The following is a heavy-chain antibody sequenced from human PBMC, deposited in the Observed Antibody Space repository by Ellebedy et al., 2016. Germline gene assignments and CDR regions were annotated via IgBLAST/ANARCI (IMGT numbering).Heavy chain of an antibody. CDR2: ISYDGSNK. J-gene: IGHJ6*02. D-gene: IGHD2-8*01. Sequence: GGSLRLSCAASGFTFSSYTMHWVRQAPGKGLEWVAVISYDGSNKYYADSVKGRFTISRDNSKNTLYLQMNSLRAEDTAVYYCARANIVLMVYAILGDGMDVWGQGTTVTVSS. CDR3: ARANIVLMVYAILGDGMDV. V-gene: IGHV3-30-3*01. CDR1: GFTFSSYT.